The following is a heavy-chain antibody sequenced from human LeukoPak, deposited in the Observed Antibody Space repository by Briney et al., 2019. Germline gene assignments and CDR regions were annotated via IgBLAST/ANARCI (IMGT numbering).Heavy chain of an antibody. V-gene: IGHV3-30*04. Sequence: GRSLRLSCAASGFTFSSYAMHWVRQAPGKGLEWVAVISYDGSNKYYADSVKGRFTISRDNSKNTLYLQMNSLRAEDTAVYYCARGGVYDSSGFPGYWGQGTLVTVSS. J-gene: IGHJ4*02. CDR1: GFTFSSYA. CDR3: ARGGVYDSSGFPGY. CDR2: ISYDGSNK. D-gene: IGHD3-22*01.